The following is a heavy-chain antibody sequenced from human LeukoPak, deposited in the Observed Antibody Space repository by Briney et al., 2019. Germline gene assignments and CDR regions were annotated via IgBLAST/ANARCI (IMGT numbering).Heavy chain of an antibody. J-gene: IGHJ3*01. V-gene: IGHV4-30-4*01. Sequence: PSETLSHTCTVSGGSISSGDYYWSWIRQPPGKGLEWIGYIYYSGSTYYNPSLKSRVTISVDTSKNQFSLKLSSVTAADTAVYYCAREVYGDYVSHWGQGTMVTVSS. D-gene: IGHD4-17*01. CDR2: IYYSGST. CDR3: AREVYGDYVSH. CDR1: GGSISSGDYY.